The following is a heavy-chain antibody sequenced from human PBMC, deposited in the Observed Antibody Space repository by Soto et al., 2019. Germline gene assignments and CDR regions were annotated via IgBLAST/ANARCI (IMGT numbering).Heavy chain of an antibody. CDR2: IYDSEKI. V-gene: IGHV4-39*01. D-gene: IGHD3-16*02. Sequence: PSETLSLTCTVSGGSVSSSGYYWGWVRQPPGKGLEWIASIYDSEKIYNNPSLKSRVTISLDTSKNQFYLKLRSGTAAETVMYYCARGGGYRLQYFDYWGQGTLVTVSS. J-gene: IGHJ4*02. CDR1: GGSVSSSGYY. CDR3: ARGGGYRLQYFDY.